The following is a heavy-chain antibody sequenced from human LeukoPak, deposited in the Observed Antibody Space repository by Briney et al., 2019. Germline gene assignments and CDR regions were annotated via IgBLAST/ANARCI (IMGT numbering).Heavy chain of an antibody. CDR2: ISWNSGSI. Sequence: GRSLRLSCVASGFTFDDYAMHWVRQAPGKGLEWVSGISWNSGSIGYADSVKGRFTISRDNAKNSLYLQMNSLRAEDMALYYCAKDRYGGNSGLLDYWGQGTLVTVSS. J-gene: IGHJ4*02. V-gene: IGHV3-9*03. CDR1: GFTFDDYA. CDR3: AKDRYGGNSGLLDY. D-gene: IGHD4-23*01.